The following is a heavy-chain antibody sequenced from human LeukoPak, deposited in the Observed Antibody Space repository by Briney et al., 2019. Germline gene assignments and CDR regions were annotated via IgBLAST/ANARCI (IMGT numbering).Heavy chain of an antibody. CDR1: GFTFSSYA. D-gene: IGHD5-12*01. CDR2: IIGSGGSP. CDR3: AKETVVAKSPCFDY. J-gene: IGHJ4*02. V-gene: IGHV3-23*01. Sequence: PGGSLRPSCAASGFTFSSYAISWGRQAPGKGLEWFSAIIGSGGSPYSAYSVKVRFTISRDNSKNTLYLQMNSLRAEDTAVYYCAKETVVAKSPCFDYWGQGTLVTVSS.